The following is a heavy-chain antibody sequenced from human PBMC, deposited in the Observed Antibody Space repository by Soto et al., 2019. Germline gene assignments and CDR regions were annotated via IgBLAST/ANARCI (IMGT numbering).Heavy chain of an antibody. CDR3: ARDGREMATISY. Sequence: EVQLVESGGGLVQPGGSLRLSGAASGFTFSSYEMNWVRQAPGKGLEWVSYISSSGSTMYYADSVKGRFTISRDNAKNSLYLQMNSLRVEDTAVYYCARDGREMATISYWGQGTLVTVSS. CDR1: GFTFSSYE. CDR2: ISSSGSTM. D-gene: IGHD5-12*01. V-gene: IGHV3-48*03. J-gene: IGHJ4*02.